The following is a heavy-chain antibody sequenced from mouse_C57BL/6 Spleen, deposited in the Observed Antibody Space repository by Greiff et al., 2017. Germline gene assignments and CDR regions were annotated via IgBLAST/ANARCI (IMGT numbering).Heavy chain of an antibody. Sequence: QVQLQQPGAELVRPGSSVKLSCKASGYTFTSYWMHWVKQRPIQGLECIGNIDPSDSETHYNQKFKDKATLTVDKSSSTAYMQLSSLTSEDSAVYYCAREVPSYGSSSGYFDYWGQGTTLTVSS. D-gene: IGHD1-1*01. J-gene: IGHJ2*01. CDR2: IDPSDSET. V-gene: IGHV1-52*01. CDR3: AREVPSYGSSSGYFDY. CDR1: GYTFTSYW.